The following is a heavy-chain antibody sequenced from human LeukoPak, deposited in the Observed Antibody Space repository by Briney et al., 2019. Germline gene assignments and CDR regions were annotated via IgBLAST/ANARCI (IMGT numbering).Heavy chain of an antibody. CDR2: ISAYNGNT. Sequence: GASVKVSCKASGYTFTGYYMHWVRQAPGQGLEWMGWISAYNGNTNYAQKLQGRVTMTTDTSTSTAYMELRSLRSDDTAVYYCAGYSNYEDRYYYGMDVWGQGTTVTVSS. V-gene: IGHV1-18*04. D-gene: IGHD4-11*01. CDR3: AGYSNYEDRYYYGMDV. J-gene: IGHJ6*02. CDR1: GYTFTGYY.